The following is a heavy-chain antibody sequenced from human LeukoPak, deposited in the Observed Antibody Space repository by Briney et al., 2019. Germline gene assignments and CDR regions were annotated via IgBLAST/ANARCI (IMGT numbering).Heavy chain of an antibody. Sequence: PGGSLRLSCVVSGFTFDDYAMHWVRQAPGRGLEWVAGINWDSALIDYGDSVKGRFTISGDNAKNSLYLQMNNLKPEDTASYYCVKWGSSTWSSSASYFDDWGQGTLVTVSS. CDR3: VKWGSSTWSSSASYFDD. CDR2: INWDSALI. CDR1: GFTFDDYA. J-gene: IGHJ4*02. D-gene: IGHD6-13*01. V-gene: IGHV3-9*01.